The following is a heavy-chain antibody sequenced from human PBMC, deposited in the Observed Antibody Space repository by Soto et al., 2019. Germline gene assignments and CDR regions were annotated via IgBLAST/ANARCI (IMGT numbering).Heavy chain of an antibody. CDR2: INAHSGGT. D-gene: IGHD6-6*01. Sequence: GASVKVSCKASGFSFTGYYIHWLRQAPGQGLEWMGWINAHSGGTEYAQKFQGRVTLTRDTSIATAYLTLTSLTSDDTALYYCAKDLTRQLAYWLGPWRQGTQVTVSS. CDR3: AKDLTRQLAYWLGP. V-gene: IGHV1-2*02. J-gene: IGHJ5*02. CDR1: GFSFTGYY.